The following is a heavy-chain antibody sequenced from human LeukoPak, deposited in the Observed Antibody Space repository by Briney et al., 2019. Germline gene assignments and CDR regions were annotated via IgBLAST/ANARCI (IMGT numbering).Heavy chain of an antibody. CDR3: ATGGHVRVYDSSAYYGHY. D-gene: IGHD3-22*01. CDR1: GYRFTSYY. V-gene: IGHV1-46*01. Sequence: ASVKVSWKASGYRFTSYYMYWVRQAPGQGLEWMGIINPNRGSTSYAQKFQGRVTMTRDMSTSTVYMELSSLRSEDTAVYYCATGGHVRVYDSSAYYGHYWGQGTLVTVSS. CDR2: INPNRGST. J-gene: IGHJ4*02.